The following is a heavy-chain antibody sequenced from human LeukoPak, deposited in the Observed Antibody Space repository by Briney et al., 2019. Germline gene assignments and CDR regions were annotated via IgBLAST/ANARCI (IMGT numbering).Heavy chain of an antibody. CDR1: NASITSYY. CDR2: ISNSGST. Sequence: PSETLSLTCSVSNASITSYYWSWIRQSPGKGLEWIGYISNSGSTNYNPSLKSRVTISVDTSKNQFSLRLSSVTAADTAVYSCARHWGSWHGGGSDCYTFDNWGQGTLVTVSS. V-gene: IGHV4-59*08. J-gene: IGHJ4*02. D-gene: IGHD2-21*02. CDR3: ARHWGSWHGGGSDCYTFDN.